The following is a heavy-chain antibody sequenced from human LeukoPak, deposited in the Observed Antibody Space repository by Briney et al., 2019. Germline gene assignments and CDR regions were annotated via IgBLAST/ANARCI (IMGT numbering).Heavy chain of an antibody. CDR3: ARKPYSGAGYCYSYGMDV. D-gene: IGHD6-19*01. Sequence: SETLSLTCTVSGGSISGYYWSWIRQPPGKGLDWIGYIYYSGSTNYNPSLKSRVTISVDTSKNQFSLNLRSVTAADTAVYYCARKPYSGAGYCYSYGMDVWGQGTTVTVSS. V-gene: IGHV4-59*08. J-gene: IGHJ6*02. CDR1: GGSISGYY. CDR2: IYYSGST.